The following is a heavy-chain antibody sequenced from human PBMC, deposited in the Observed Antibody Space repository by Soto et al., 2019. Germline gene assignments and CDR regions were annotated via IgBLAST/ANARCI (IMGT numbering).Heavy chain of an antibody. CDR1: GFTFSSYA. CDR3: SLSDRYYGMDV. CDR2: ISTSGGST. Sequence: EVQLLESGGGLVQPGGSLRLSCAASGFTFSSYAMSWVRQAPGKGLEWVSSISTSGGSTYYADSVKGRFPISRDNPNNTLYLHMNSLRAEDTAVYYCSLSDRYYGMDVWGLGTTVTVSS. V-gene: IGHV3-23*01. J-gene: IGHJ6*02.